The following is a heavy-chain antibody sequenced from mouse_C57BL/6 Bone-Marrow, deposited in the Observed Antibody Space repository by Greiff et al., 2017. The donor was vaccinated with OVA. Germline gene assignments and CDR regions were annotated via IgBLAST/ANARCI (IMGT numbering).Heavy chain of an antibody. CDR2: IYPGDGDT. D-gene: IGHD1-1*01. Sequence: QVQLKESGPELVKPGASVKISCKASCYAFSSSWMNWVKQRPGKGLEWIGRIYPGDGDTNYNGKFKGKATLTADKSSSTAYMQLSSLTSEDSAVYFCARVDYYYGSSLDFDVWGTGTTVTVSS. CDR3: ARVDYYYGSSLDFDV. CDR1: CYAFSSSW. J-gene: IGHJ1*03. V-gene: IGHV1-82*01.